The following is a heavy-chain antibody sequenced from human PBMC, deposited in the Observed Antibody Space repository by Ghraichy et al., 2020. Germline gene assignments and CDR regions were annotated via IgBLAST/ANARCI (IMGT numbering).Heavy chain of an antibody. Sequence: GESLNISCAASGFTFSSHWMSWVRQAPGKGLEWVANIKEDGSVKYYVDSVKGRFTIFRDNAKNSLYLQMNTLRAEDTAVYYCARGTTYYDFWTGDYWGQGTLVTVSS. D-gene: IGHD3-3*01. CDR1: GFTFSSHW. CDR2: IKEDGSVK. CDR3: ARGTTYYDFWTGDY. J-gene: IGHJ4*02. V-gene: IGHV3-7*03.